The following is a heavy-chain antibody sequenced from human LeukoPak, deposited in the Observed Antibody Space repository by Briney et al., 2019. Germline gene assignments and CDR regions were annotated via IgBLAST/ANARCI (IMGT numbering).Heavy chain of an antibody. V-gene: IGHV3-23*01. J-gene: IGHJ4*02. CDR2: ISGSGGST. CDR3: ASYYYYDSSGYYY. Sequence: GGSLRLSCAASGFTFSSYSMNWVRQAPGKGLEWVSAISGSGGSTYYADSVKGRFTISRDNSKNTLYLQMNSLRAEDTAVYYCASYYYYDSSGYYYWGQGTLVTVSS. CDR1: GFTFSSYS. D-gene: IGHD3-22*01.